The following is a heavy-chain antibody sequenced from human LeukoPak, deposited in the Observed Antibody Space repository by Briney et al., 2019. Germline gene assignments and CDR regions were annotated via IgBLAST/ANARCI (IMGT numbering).Heavy chain of an antibody. CDR1: GYTFSNYG. D-gene: IGHD2-2*01. J-gene: IGHJ5*02. Sequence: ASVKVSCKTSGYTFSNYGLNWVRQAPGQGREWMGWISGYNGNTLYSQKFQGRVTMTTDTSTSTAYMELRSLRSDDTAVYYCVRIGCSSTSCYGNSVDPWGQGTLVTVSS. V-gene: IGHV1-18*01. CDR3: VRIGCSSTSCYGNSVDP. CDR2: ISGYNGNT.